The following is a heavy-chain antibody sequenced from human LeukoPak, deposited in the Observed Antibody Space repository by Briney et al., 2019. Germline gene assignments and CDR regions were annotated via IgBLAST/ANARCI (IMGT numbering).Heavy chain of an antibody. CDR1: GGTFSSYA. Sequence: GASVKVSCKASGGTFSSYAISWVRQAPGQGLEWMGGIIPIFGTANYAQKFQGRVTITADESTSTAYMELSSLRSEDTAVYYCATGVGATTGLSFDYWGQGTLVTVSS. V-gene: IGHV1-69*01. CDR2: IIPIFGTA. D-gene: IGHD1-26*01. J-gene: IGHJ4*02. CDR3: ATGVGATTGLSFDY.